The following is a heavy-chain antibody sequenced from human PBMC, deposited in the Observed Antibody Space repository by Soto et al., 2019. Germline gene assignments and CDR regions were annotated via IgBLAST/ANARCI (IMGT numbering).Heavy chain of an antibody. CDR3: ARVRAPNYYGSGSYRNYYMDV. D-gene: IGHD3-10*01. CDR2: IYYSGST. V-gene: IGHV4-59*01. Sequence: NPSETLSLTCTVSGGSISSYYWSWIRQPPGKGLEWIGYIYYSGSTNYNPSLKSRVTISVDTSKNQFSLKLSSVTAADTAVYYCARVRAPNYYGSGSYRNYYMDVWGKGTTVTVSS. CDR1: GGSISSYY. J-gene: IGHJ6*03.